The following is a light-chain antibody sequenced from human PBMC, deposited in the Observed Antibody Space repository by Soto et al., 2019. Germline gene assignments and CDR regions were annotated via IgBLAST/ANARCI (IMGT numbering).Light chain of an antibody. CDR3: QQRSNWHVT. V-gene: IGKV3-11*01. CDR2: DAS. Sequence: EIVLAQSPATLSLSPGERATLSCRASQSVSSYLAWYQQKPGQAPRLLIYDASDRATGIPARFSGSGSGTDFPLTIRSLEPEDFAVYYCQQRSNWHVTFSQGTKVDIK. J-gene: IGKJ1*01. CDR1: QSVSSY.